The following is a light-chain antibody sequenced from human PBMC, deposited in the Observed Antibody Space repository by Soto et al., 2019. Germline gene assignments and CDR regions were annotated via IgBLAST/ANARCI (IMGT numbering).Light chain of an antibody. CDR1: SSDVGGYNY. J-gene: IGLJ1*01. Sequence: QSVLTQPASVSGSPGQSLTISCTGTSSDVGGYNYVSWYQQHPGKAPKLMIYDVSNRPSGVSNRFSGSKSGNTASLTISGLQAEDEADYYCSSYTSSSTLLYVFGTGTKVT. V-gene: IGLV2-14*01. CDR3: SSYTSSSTLLYV. CDR2: DVS.